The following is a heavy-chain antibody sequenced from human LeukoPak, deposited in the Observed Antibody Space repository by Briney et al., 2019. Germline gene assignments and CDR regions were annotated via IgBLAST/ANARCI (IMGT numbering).Heavy chain of an antibody. CDR2: ISSNGGST. CDR3: VKAYYDFWSAYANWFDP. Sequence: RGSLRLSCSASGFTFSRYAMHWVRQAPGKGLEHVSVISSNGGSTNYADSVKGRFTISRDNSKNTLYLQMSSLRAEDTAVYYCVKAYYDFWSAYANWFDPWGQGTLVTVSS. V-gene: IGHV3-64D*09. D-gene: IGHD3-3*01. CDR1: GFTFSRYA. J-gene: IGHJ5*02.